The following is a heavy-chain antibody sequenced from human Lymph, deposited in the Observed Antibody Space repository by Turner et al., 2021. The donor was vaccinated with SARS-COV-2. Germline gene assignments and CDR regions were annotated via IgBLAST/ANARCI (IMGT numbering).Heavy chain of an antibody. CDR3: ARDETGPLGY. V-gene: IGHV1-69*10. CDR1: GGTFSSYA. Sequence: QVQLVQSGAEVKKPGSSVKVFCKASGGTFSSYAISWVRQAPGRGLEWMGEIIPILSLTNYSQKFQGRVTITADKSTTTVYMELSSLRSEDTAVYYCARDETGPLGYWGQGTLVTVSS. J-gene: IGHJ4*02. CDR2: IIPILSLT. D-gene: IGHD1-1*01.